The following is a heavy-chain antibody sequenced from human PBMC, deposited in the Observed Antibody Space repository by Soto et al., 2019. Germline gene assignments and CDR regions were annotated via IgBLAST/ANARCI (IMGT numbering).Heavy chain of an antibody. Sequence: QVQLQESGPGLVKPSQTLSLTCTVSGGSISSGVHYWIWIRQHPGKGVAWIGYIYYSGRTYYNPSLKSRDNLSVIDPSKNQFSMKLSSVTAADTAVYYCAGGGQLVGLDYWGQGTLVTVCS. D-gene: IGHD6-6*01. CDR2: IYYSGRT. V-gene: IGHV4-31*03. CDR3: AGGGQLVGLDY. J-gene: IGHJ4*02. CDR1: GGSISSGVHY.